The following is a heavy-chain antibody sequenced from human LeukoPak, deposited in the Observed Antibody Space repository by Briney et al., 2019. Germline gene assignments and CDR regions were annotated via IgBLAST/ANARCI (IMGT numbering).Heavy chain of an antibody. J-gene: IGHJ4*02. Sequence: SVKVSCKASGGTFSSYAISWVRQAPGQGLEWMGRIIPILGIANYAQKFQGRVTITADKSTSTAYMELSSLRSEDTAVYYCAFRYCSSTSCYQSFDYWGEGTLVTVSS. CDR1: GGTFSSYA. CDR3: AFRYCSSTSCYQSFDY. V-gene: IGHV1-69*04. CDR2: IIPILGIA. D-gene: IGHD2-2*01.